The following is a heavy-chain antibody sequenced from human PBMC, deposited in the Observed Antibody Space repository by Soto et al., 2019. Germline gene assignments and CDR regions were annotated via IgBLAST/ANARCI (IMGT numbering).Heavy chain of an antibody. V-gene: IGHV2-5*02. CDR1: GFSLSTSGVG. J-gene: IGHJ1*01. CDR3: AQSPPPTVITSAGYFHH. Sequence: QITLKESGPTLVKPTQTLTLTCTFSGFSLSTSGVGVNWIRQHPGKALEWLALIYWDDDKRYSPSLKSRLTITQDISKNQVVLTMTDMDPVDTATYYRAQSPPPTVITSAGYFHHWCKGTVVTVSS. CDR2: IYWDDDK. D-gene: IGHD4-17*01.